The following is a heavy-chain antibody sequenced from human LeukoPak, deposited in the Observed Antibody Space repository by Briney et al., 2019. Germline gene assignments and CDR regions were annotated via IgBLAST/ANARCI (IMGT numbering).Heavy chain of an antibody. Sequence: GASVKVSCKASGYTFTNYGLIWVRQAPGQGLEWLGWISTYNGHTKYTQKLQGRVTMTTDTSTSTAYMEPRSLRSADTAVYYCARGAPPRRSYDSSGYYSYYFDYWGQGTLVTVSS. V-gene: IGHV1-18*01. CDR1: GYTFTNYG. J-gene: IGHJ4*02. CDR3: ARGAPPRRSYDSSGYYSYYFDY. CDR2: ISTYNGHT. D-gene: IGHD3-22*01.